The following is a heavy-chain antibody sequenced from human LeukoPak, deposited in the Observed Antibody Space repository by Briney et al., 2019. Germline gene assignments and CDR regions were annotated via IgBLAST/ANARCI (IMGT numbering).Heavy chain of an antibody. CDR1: GFTFSSYA. J-gene: IGHJ4*02. CDR3: ARDIGRDGYNSPFDY. D-gene: IGHD5-24*01. Sequence: PGGSLRLSCAASGFTFSSYAMHWVRQAPGKGLEWVAVISYDGSNKYYADSVKGRFTISRDNSKNTLYLQMNSLRAEDTAVYYCARDIGRDGYNSPFDYWGQGTLVTVSS. CDR2: ISYDGSNK. V-gene: IGHV3-30-3*01.